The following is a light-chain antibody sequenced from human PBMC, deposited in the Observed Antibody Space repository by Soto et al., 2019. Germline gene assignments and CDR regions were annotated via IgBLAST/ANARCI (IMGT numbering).Light chain of an antibody. J-gene: IGLJ1*01. Sequence: QSALTQPASVSGSPGQSITISCTGTSXDVGGYDYVSWYQQHPGTAPRLIIFEVTNRPSGVSNHFSGSKSGNTASLTISGLQAEDEADYYCTSYTSSSTQVFGTGTKVTVL. CDR1: SXDVGGYDY. CDR2: EVT. CDR3: TSYTSSSTQV. V-gene: IGLV2-14*01.